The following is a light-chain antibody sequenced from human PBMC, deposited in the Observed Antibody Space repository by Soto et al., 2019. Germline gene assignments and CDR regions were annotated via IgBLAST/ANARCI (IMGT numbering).Light chain of an antibody. CDR1: QSISDW. CDR2: DAS. V-gene: IGKV1-5*01. CDR3: QQYSNYSGT. Sequence: DVQMTQSPSTLSASVGDRVTITCRASQSISDWLAWFQQKPGQAPRLLIYDASSLQSGVPSRFSGSGSGTEFTLTINSLQPDDFASYFCQQYSNYSGTFGQGTKVDIK. J-gene: IGKJ1*01.